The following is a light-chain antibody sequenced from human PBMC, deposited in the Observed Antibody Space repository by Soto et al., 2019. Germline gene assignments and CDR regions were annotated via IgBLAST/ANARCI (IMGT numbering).Light chain of an antibody. Sequence: DIQMTQSPSPLSTSLGDRVTITCRASQSIKNYLNWYQHKPGTAPRLLIYAASNLQSGAPSRFSGSGFGTDFTLTINSLRPEDFATYYCQQTYSSPGTFGPGTKLDIK. CDR1: QSIKNY. CDR2: AAS. V-gene: IGKV1-39*01. CDR3: QQTYSSPGT. J-gene: IGKJ3*01.